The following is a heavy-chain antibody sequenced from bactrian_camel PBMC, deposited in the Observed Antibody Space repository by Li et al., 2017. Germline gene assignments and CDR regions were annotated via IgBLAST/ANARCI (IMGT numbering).Heavy chain of an antibody. D-gene: IGHD1*01. Sequence: HVQLVESGGGSVQAGGSLRLSCVASGSPNTNYCMGWFRQVPGKEREGVACIDSAGRTRYVESVKGRFTTSRDNAKNTLYLELNSLKTEDTAMYYCAQDAWFGNAWYLHYWGQGTQVTVS. CDR2: IDSAGRT. CDR1: GSPNTNYC. CDR3: AQDAWFGNAWYLHY. V-gene: IGHV3S9*01. J-gene: IGHJ4*01.